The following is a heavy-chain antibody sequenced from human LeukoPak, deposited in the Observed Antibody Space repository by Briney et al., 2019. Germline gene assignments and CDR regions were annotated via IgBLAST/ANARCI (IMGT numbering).Heavy chain of an antibody. D-gene: IGHD6-19*01. CDR1: GFTFSSYW. CDR3: ARLIAVAGNDY. V-gene: IGHV3-21*01. J-gene: IGHJ4*02. CDR2: ISSSSSYI. Sequence: GGSLRLSCAASGFTFSSYWMSWVRQAPGKGLEWVSSISSSSSYIYYADSVKGRFTISRDNAKNSLYLQMNSLRAEDTAVYYCARLIAVAGNDYWGQGTLVTVSS.